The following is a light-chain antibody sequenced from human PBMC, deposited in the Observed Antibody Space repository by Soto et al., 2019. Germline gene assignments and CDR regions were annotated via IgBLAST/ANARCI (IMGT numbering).Light chain of an antibody. Sequence: EIVLTQSPCTLSLSPGERATLSCRASQSISSCYLDWYQQKPGQTPSLLIYGASSRATGIPDRFSGSGSGTGFTLAVSRLEPEDFAVYYCQQYGSSPPLTFGGGTTVESK. CDR3: QQYGSSPPLT. CDR1: QSISSCY. V-gene: IGKV3-20*01. CDR2: GAS. J-gene: IGKJ4*01.